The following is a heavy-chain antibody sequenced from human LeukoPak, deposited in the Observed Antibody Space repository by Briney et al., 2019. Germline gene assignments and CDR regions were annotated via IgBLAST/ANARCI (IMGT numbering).Heavy chain of an antibody. CDR2: INHSGST. CDR3: ATRGYCSGGSCYIAYYGMDV. Sequence: SETLSLTCAVYGGSFSGYYSSWIRQPPGKGLEWIGEINHSGSTNYNPSLKSRVTISVDTSKNQFSLKLSSVTAADTAVYYCATRGYCSGGSCYIAYYGMDVWGQGTTVTVSS. V-gene: IGHV4-34*01. D-gene: IGHD2-15*01. CDR1: GGSFSGYY. J-gene: IGHJ6*02.